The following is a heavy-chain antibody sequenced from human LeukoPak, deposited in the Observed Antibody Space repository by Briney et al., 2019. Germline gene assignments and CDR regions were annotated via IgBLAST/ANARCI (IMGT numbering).Heavy chain of an antibody. J-gene: IGHJ4*02. CDR1: GYTFTDYY. CDR2: VDPEDGET. V-gene: IGHV1-69-2*01. D-gene: IGHD3-3*01. Sequence: GASVKISCKVSGYTFTDYYMHWVQQAPGKGLEWMGLVDPEDGETIYAEKFQGRVTITADTSTDTAYMELSSLRSEDTAVYHCATPKLRFLEWLLLIWGQGTLVTVSS. CDR3: ATPKLRFLEWLLLI.